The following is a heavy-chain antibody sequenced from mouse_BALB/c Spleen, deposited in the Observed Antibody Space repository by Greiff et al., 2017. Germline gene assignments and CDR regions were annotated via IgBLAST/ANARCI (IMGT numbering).Heavy chain of an antibody. Sequence: EVQLVESGGGLVQPGGSRKLSCAASGFTFSDYGMAWVRQAPGKGPEWVAFISNLAYSIYYADTVTGRFTISRENAKNTLYLEMSSLRSEDTAMYYCAREGLRRGNYFDYWGQGTTLTVSS. D-gene: IGHD2-4*01. CDR3: AREGLRRGNYFDY. CDR2: ISNLAYSI. CDR1: GFTFSDYG. V-gene: IGHV5-15*02. J-gene: IGHJ2*01.